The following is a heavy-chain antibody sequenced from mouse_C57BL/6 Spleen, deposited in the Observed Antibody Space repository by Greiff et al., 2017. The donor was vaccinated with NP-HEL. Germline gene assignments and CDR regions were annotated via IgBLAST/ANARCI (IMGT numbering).Heavy chain of an antibody. CDR2: ISSGSSTI. V-gene: IGHV5-17*01. J-gene: IGHJ3*01. CDR3: ARKDPPFYYYGSSYGAY. CDR1: GFTFSDYG. Sequence: EVMLVESGGGLVKPGGSLKLSCAASGFTFSDYGMHWVRQAPEKGLEWVAYISSGSSTIYYADTVKGRFTISRDNAKNTLFLQMTSLRSEDTAMYYCARKDPPFYYYGSSYGAYWGQGTLVTVSA. D-gene: IGHD1-1*01.